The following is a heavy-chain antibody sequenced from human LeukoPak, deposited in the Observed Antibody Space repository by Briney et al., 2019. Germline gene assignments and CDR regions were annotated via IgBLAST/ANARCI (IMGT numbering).Heavy chain of an antibody. Sequence: GGSLRLSCTASGFTFGDYAMSWVRQAPGKGLEWVSVIYSGGSTYYADSVKGRFTISRDNSKNTLYLQMNSLRAEDTAVYYCARDLSGVAGYTYGRGIDYWGQGTLVTVSS. CDR3: ARDLSGVAGYTYGRGIDY. CDR2: IYSGGST. D-gene: IGHD5-18*01. CDR1: GFTFGDYA. J-gene: IGHJ4*02. V-gene: IGHV3-66*01.